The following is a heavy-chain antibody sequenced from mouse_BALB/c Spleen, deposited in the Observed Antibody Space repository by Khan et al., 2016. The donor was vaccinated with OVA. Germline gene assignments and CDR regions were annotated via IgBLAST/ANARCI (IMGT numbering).Heavy chain of an antibody. CDR1: GYTFTNYW. J-gene: IGHJ2*01. D-gene: IGHD3-1*01. Sequence: QVQLQQSGAELVRPGTSVKMSCKAAGYTFTNYWIGWVKQRPGHGLEWIGDIYPGGGYTNYNEKFKGKATLTADTSSSTASIQVSSLTSEDSAIYYWARRGAARATWDYFDYWGQGTTLTVSS. V-gene: IGHV1-63*02. CDR2: IYPGGGYT. CDR3: ARRGAARATWDYFDY.